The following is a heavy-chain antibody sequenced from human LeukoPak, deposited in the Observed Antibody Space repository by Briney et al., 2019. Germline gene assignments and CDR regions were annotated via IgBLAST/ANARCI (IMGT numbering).Heavy chain of an antibody. D-gene: IGHD1-26*01. CDR2: IKQDGSEK. CDR3: ARVGRGIVGATLDY. J-gene: IGHJ4*02. V-gene: IGHV3-7*01. CDR1: GFTFSSYW. Sequence: PGGSLRLPCAASGFTFSSYWMSWVRQAPGKGLEWVANIKQDGSEKYYVDSVKGRFTISRDNAKNSLYLQMNSLRAEDTAVYYCARVGRGIVGATLDYWGQGTLVTVSS.